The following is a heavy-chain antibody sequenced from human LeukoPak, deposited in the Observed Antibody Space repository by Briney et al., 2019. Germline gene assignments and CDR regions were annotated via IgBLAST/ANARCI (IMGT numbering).Heavy chain of an antibody. CDR1: GFTFSSYG. J-gene: IGHJ4*02. D-gene: IGHD3-10*01. CDR2: ISYDGSNK. Sequence: GGSLRLSCAASGFTFSSYGMHWVRQAPGKGLEWVAVISYDGSNKYYADSVKGRFTISRDNSKNTLYLQMNSLRAEDTAVYYCAKDAPPAGDYWGQGTLVTVSS. V-gene: IGHV3-30*18. CDR3: AKDAPPAGDY.